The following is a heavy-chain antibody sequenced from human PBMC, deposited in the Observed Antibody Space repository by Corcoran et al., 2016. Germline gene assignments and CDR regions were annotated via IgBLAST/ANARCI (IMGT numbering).Heavy chain of an antibody. CDR2: IYYSGST. CDR1: GGSSSRRSYY. J-gene: IGHJ4*02. Sequence: RLQLQEAGPGLMQHSETLALTCSVSGGSSSRRSYYWGGIRQPPGTGLAGIGGIYYSGSTYYNPSLKSRVTISVDTSKNQFSLKLSSVTAADTAVYEGARDTGGGGDSYGPRGKLDYCGQGTLVTGSS. D-gene: IGHD5-18*01. CDR3: ARDTGGGGDSYGPRGKLDY. V-gene: IGHV4-39*06.